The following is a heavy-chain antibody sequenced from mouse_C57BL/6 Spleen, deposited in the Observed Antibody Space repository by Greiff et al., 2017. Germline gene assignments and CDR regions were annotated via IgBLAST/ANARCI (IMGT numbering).Heavy chain of an antibody. CDR1: GYTFTSYW. CDR3: TRSPGRDYAMDY. Sequence: VQLQQSGTVLARPGASVKMSCKTSGYTFTSYWMHWVNQRPGQGLEWIGAIYPGNSDTSYNQKFKGKAKLTAVTSASTAYMELSSLTNEDSAVYYCTRSPGRDYAMDYWGQGTSVTVSS. J-gene: IGHJ4*01. V-gene: IGHV1-5*01. CDR2: IYPGNSDT. D-gene: IGHD3-3*01.